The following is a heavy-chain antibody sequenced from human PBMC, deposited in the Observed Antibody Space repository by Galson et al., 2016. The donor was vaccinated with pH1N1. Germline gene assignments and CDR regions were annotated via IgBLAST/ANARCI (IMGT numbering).Heavy chain of an antibody. Sequence: TLSLTCTVSGDSISSGTYYWSWIRQPAGKGLEWIGRMYTSGTTNYNPSLKSRVTISVDTSTNRFSLKLNSVTAADTAVYYCARHAIVIDLSTYNWFDPWGQGNLVTVSS. J-gene: IGHJ5*02. CDR2: MYTSGTT. V-gene: IGHV4-61*02. CDR1: GDSISSGTYY. D-gene: IGHD2/OR15-2a*01. CDR3: ARHAIVIDLSTYNWFDP.